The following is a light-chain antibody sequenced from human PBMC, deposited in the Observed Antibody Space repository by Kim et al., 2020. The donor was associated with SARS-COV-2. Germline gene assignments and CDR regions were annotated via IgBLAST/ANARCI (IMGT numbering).Light chain of an antibody. CDR2: AKT. CDR1: SLRNYY. Sequence: SSELTQDPAVSVALGQTVRITCQGDSLRNYYVSWYQQKPGQAPVLVIYAKTNRPSWAPDRFSGSSSGNTASLTITGAQAEDEGDYYCNSRDSSGNHVVFGGGTKLTVL. J-gene: IGLJ3*02. V-gene: IGLV3-19*01. CDR3: NSRDSSGNHVV.